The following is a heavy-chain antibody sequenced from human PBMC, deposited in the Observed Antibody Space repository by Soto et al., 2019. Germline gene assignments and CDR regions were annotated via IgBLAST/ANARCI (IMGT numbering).Heavy chain of an antibody. V-gene: IGHV1-24*01. CDR1: GYTLTELS. CDR3: ATDRPRPRQQLVDAFDI. CDR2: FDPEDGET. J-gene: IGHJ3*02. Sequence: ASVKVSCKVSGYTLTELSMHWVRQAPGKGLEWMGGFDPEDGETIYAQKFQGGVTMTEDTSTDTAYMELSSLRSEDTAVYYCATDRPRPRQQLVDAFDIWGQGTMVTVSS. D-gene: IGHD6-13*01.